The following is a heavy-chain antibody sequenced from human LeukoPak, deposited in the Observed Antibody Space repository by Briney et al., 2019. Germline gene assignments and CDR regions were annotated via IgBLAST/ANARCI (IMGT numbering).Heavy chain of an antibody. CDR2: ISGSDST. Sequence: PGGSLRLSCAASGSTFSSYAMSWVRQAPGKGLEWVSAISGSDSTYYADSVKGRFTISRDNSKNTLYLQMNSLRAEDTAIYYCAKGVRFLDWWILDYWGQGSLVTVSS. D-gene: IGHD3-9*01. CDR3: AKGVRFLDWWILDY. V-gene: IGHV3-23*01. CDR1: GSTFSSYA. J-gene: IGHJ4*02.